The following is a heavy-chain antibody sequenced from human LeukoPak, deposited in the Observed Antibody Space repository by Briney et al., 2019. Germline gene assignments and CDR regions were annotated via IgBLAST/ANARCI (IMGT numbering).Heavy chain of an antibody. CDR2: IYTSGST. J-gene: IGHJ4*02. CDR3: AILTSSVVGKAGGYDY. Sequence: SETLSLTCTVSGGSISSYYWSWIRQPAGKGLEWIGRIYTSGSTNYNPSLKSRVTMSVDTSKNLFSLKLSCVTDADTAVYYCAILTSSVVGKAGGYDYWGQGTLVTVSS. D-gene: IGHD6-19*01. CDR1: GGSISSYY. V-gene: IGHV4-4*07.